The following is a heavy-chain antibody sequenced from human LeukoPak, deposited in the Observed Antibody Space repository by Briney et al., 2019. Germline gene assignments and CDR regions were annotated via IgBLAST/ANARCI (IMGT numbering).Heavy chain of an antibody. CDR3: ANSIRYFDWLSFYYYYYMDV. Sequence: PGGSLRLSCAASGFTVSSNYMSWVRQAPGKGLEWVSVIYSGGSTYYADSVKGRFTISRDNSKNTLYLQMNSLRAEDTAVYYCANSIRYFDWLSFYYYYYMDVWGKGTTVTISS. CDR2: IYSGGST. V-gene: IGHV3-66*01. D-gene: IGHD3-9*01. J-gene: IGHJ6*03. CDR1: GFTVSSNY.